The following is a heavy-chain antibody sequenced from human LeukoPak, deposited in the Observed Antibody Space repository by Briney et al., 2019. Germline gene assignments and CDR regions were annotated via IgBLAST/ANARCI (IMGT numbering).Heavy chain of an antibody. V-gene: IGHV4-4*07. CDR2: IYTSVNT. CDR3: AREARFGANKIPHFDY. J-gene: IGHJ4*02. D-gene: IGHD3-10*01. Sequence: PSETLSLTCTVSVDSISSYYWSCIRQPAGKGLEWIGRIYTSVNTNYNPSLKNRITMSLDTSKNQFSLKLSSVTAADTAVYYCAREARFGANKIPHFDYWGQGTLVTVSS. CDR1: VDSISSYY.